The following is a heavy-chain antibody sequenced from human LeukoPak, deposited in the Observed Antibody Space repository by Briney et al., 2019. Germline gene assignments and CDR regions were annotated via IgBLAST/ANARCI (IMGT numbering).Heavy chain of an antibody. Sequence: SETLSPTCADYGGSFSGYYWSWIRQPPGKGLEWIGEINHSGSTNYNPSLKSRVTISVDTSKNQFSLKLSSVTAADTAVYYCSGDYYDSSGHRDDYWGQGTPVTVSS. CDR2: INHSGST. D-gene: IGHD3-22*01. CDR1: GGSFSGYY. V-gene: IGHV4-34*01. J-gene: IGHJ4*02. CDR3: SGDYYDSSGHRDDY.